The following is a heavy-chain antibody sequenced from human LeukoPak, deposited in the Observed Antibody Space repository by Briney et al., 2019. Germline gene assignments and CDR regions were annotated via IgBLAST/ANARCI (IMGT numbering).Heavy chain of an antibody. CDR2: MYSGGTA. CDR1: GFSVSDNY. Sequence: AGGSLRLSCAASGFSVSDNYMTWVRQAPGKGLEWVSVMYSGGTAYYADSVKGRFTISRNNSKNTVYLQMNSLRVEDTAVYYCARDLYRQQRGVHYYFYYGMDVWGQGTTVTVSS. D-gene: IGHD3-10*01. J-gene: IGHJ6*02. CDR3: ARDLYRQQRGVHYYFYYGMDV. V-gene: IGHV3-53*04.